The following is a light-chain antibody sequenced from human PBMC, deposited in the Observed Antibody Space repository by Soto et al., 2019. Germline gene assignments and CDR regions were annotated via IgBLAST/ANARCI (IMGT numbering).Light chain of an antibody. CDR2: EVR. V-gene: IGLV2-14*01. CDR3: NSYTSSSTYG. J-gene: IGLJ1*01. Sequence: QSALTQPASVSVSPRQSITTSCTATSSDVGGYNYVSWYQQHPGKAPKLMIYEVRNRPSGVSNRFSGSKSGNTASLTISGVQAEDEADYYGNSYTSSSTYGFGTGTKVTVL. CDR1: SSDVGGYNY.